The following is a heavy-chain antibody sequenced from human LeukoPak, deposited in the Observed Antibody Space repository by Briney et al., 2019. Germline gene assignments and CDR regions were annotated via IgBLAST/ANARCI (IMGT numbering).Heavy chain of an antibody. J-gene: IGHJ4*02. CDR3: AISSGWYEDDY. V-gene: IGHV3-21*01. CDR1: GFTFSSYS. Sequence: GGSLRLSCAASGFTFSSYSMNWVRQAPGKGLEWVSSTSSSSSYIYYADSVKGRFTISRDNAKNSLYLQMNSLRAEDTAVYYCAISSGWYEDDYWGQGTLVTVSS. CDR2: TSSSSSYI. D-gene: IGHD6-19*01.